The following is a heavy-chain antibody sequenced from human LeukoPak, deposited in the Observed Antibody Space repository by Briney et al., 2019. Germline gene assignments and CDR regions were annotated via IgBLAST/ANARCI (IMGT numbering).Heavy chain of an antibody. CDR2: IYRSGST. Sequence: SETLSLTCTVSGYSISNGYYWDWIRQPPGRGLEWIGNIYRSGSTSYNPSLKSRVTISVDTSKNQFSLKVNSVTAADTAVHYCARRHSSGWFYYWGQGTLVTVSS. CDR1: GYSISNGYY. V-gene: IGHV4-38-2*02. D-gene: IGHD6-19*01. J-gene: IGHJ4*02. CDR3: ARRHSSGWFYY.